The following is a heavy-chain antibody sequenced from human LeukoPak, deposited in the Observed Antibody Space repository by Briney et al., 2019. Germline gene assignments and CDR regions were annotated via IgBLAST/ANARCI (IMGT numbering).Heavy chain of an antibody. D-gene: IGHD3-3*01. J-gene: IGHJ5*02. CDR1: GGSISSSSYY. Sequence: PSETLSLTCTVSGGSISSSSYYWGWIRQPPGKGLEWIGYIYYSGSTNYNPSLKSRVTISVDTSKNQFSLKLSSVTAADTAVYYCARHVYDFWSGLNWFDPWGLGTLVTVSS. CDR3: ARHVYDFWSGLNWFDP. V-gene: IGHV4-61*05. CDR2: IYYSGST.